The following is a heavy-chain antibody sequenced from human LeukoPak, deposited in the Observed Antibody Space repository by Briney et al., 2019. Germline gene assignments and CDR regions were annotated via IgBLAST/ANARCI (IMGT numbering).Heavy chain of an antibody. D-gene: IGHD2-15*01. V-gene: IGHV1-18*01. CDR3: ARDGVVVVVAATDAFDI. CDR1: GYTFTSYG. Sequence: ASVKVSCKASGYTFTSYGISWVRQAPGQGLEWMVWISAYNGNTNYAQKLQGRVTMTTDTSTSTAYMELRSLRSDDTAVYYCARDGVVVVVAATDAFDIWGQGTMVTVSS. CDR2: ISAYNGNT. J-gene: IGHJ3*02.